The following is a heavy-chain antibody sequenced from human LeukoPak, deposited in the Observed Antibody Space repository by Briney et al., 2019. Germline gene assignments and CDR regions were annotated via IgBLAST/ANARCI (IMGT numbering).Heavy chain of an antibody. D-gene: IGHD2-2*02. CDR3: ARTGYCSSTSCYRRHAFDI. CDR1: DYTFTSYA. Sequence: ASVRVSCKASDYTFTSYAISWVRQAPGQGLEWMGWINPYNGNTNYAQKLQGRVTMTTDTSTSTAYMELRSLRSDDTAVYYCARTGYCSSTSCYRRHAFDIWGQGTMVTVSS. V-gene: IGHV1-18*01. J-gene: IGHJ3*02. CDR2: INPYNGNT.